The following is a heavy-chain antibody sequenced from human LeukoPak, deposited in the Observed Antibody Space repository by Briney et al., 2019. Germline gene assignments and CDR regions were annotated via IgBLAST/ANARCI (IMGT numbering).Heavy chain of an antibody. CDR2: INHSGST. CDR3: ARDGYRDYYDSSGYYFNAFDI. V-gene: IGHV4-34*01. Sequence: SETLSLTCAVYGGSFSGYYWSWIRQPPGKGLEWIGEINHSGSTNYNPSLKSRVTISVDKSKNQFSLKLSSVTAADTAVYYCARDGYRDYYDSSGYYFNAFDIWGQGTMATVSS. CDR1: GGSFSGYY. J-gene: IGHJ3*02. D-gene: IGHD3-22*01.